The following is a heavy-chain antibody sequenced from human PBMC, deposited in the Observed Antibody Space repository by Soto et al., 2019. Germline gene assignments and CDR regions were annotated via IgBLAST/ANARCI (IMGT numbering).Heavy chain of an antibody. V-gene: IGHV3-23*01. CDR1: GFTFSSYA. CDR2: ISGSGGST. J-gene: IGHJ1*01. D-gene: IGHD6-19*01. Sequence: GGSLRLSCAASGFTFSSYAMSWVRQAPGKGLEWVSAISGSGGSTYYADSVKGRFTISRDNSQNTLYLQMSSLRAEDTAVYYCAYSWLVLFAEYFLHWCQSPLVTV. CDR3: AYSWLVLFAEYFLH.